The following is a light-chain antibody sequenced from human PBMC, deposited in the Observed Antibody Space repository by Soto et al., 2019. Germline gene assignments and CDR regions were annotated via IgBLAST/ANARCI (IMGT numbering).Light chain of an antibody. V-gene: IGKV1-39*01. CDR3: QQYYRSSIT. CDR2: AAS. Sequence: DIQMTQSPSSLSASVGDRVTITCRASQSISSYLNWYQQKPGKAPKLLIYAASSLQSGVPSRFSGTGSGTEFTLTISSLQPEDFATYYCQQYYRSSITFGQGTQREIK. CDR1: QSISSY. J-gene: IGKJ5*01.